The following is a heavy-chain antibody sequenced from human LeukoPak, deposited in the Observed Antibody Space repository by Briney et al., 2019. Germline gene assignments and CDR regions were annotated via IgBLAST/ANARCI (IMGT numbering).Heavy chain of an antibody. CDR1: GFTFGDYA. V-gene: IGHV3-49*04. D-gene: IGHD6-19*01. Sequence: GGSLRLSCTASGFTFGDYAMSWVRQAPGKGLEWVGFIRRKAYGGTTEYAASLKGRISISRDDSKSVAYLQMNSLKTEDTAVYYCIGGLGWQWLDYWGQGTLVTVSS. J-gene: IGHJ4*02. CDR3: IGGLGWQWLDY. CDR2: IRRKAYGGTT.